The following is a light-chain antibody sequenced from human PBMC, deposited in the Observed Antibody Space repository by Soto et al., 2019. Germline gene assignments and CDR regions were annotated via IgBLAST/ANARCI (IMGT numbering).Light chain of an antibody. V-gene: IGKV3-11*01. Sequence: EMVVTQAPATLGLSPGSRATPYYRASQSVANYLAWYQQKPGQAPRLLIYDASNRVTGIPARFRGSGSGTDFTLTISSLDPDDFAVYYCQQRSNWQITFGQGTRLEIK. CDR3: QQRSNWQIT. CDR2: DAS. CDR1: QSVANY. J-gene: IGKJ5*01.